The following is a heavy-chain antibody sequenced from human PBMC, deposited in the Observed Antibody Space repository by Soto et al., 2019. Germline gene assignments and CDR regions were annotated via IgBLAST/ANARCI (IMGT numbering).Heavy chain of an antibody. V-gene: IGHV3-23*01. CDR3: VKPNGSLQP. J-gene: IGHJ4*02. CDR2: ISASGMST. D-gene: IGHD1-26*01. CDR1: GFTFSSYG. Sequence: EVQLLESGGGLVQPGGSLRLSCAASGFTFSSYGMNWVRQAPGMGLEWVSGISASGMSTNYADSVKGRFTISRDNSKNTMYLQKNSLRAEDTAIYYCVKPNGSLQPWGQGTLVTVSS.